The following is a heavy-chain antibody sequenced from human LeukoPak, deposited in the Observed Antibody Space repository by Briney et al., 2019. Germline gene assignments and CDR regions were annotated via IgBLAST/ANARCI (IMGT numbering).Heavy chain of an antibody. J-gene: IGHJ4*02. V-gene: IGHV1-18*04. CDR3: ARGVAVAGTWSDY. CDR1: GYTFTGYY. D-gene: IGHD6-19*01. CDR2: ISAYNGNT. Sequence: GVSVKVSCKASGYTFTGYYMHWVRQAPGQGLEWMGWISAYNGNTNYAQKLQGRVTMTTDTSTSTAYVELRSLRSDDTAVYYCARGVAVAGTWSDYWGQGTLVTVSS.